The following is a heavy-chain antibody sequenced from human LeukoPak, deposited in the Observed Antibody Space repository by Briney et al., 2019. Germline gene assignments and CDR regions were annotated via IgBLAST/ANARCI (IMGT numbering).Heavy chain of an antibody. CDR3: ARDFPDRDWFFDL. Sequence: GASVKVSCKGSGYTFTSYFLNLVRQAPGQRLEYMGWINANTGNPTYAQGFTGRFVFSLDTSVSTAYLQISSLKAEDTAVYYCARDFPDRDWFFDLWGRGTLVTVSS. J-gene: IGHJ2*01. CDR1: GYTFTSYF. CDR2: INANTGNP. V-gene: IGHV7-4-1*02.